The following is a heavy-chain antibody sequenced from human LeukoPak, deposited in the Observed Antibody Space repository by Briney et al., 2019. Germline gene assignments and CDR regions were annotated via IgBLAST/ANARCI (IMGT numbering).Heavy chain of an antibody. CDR2: ISYDGSNK. CDR3: ARAEYYYYGMDV. Sequence: PGRSLRLSCAASGFTFSSYGMHWVRQAPGKGLEWVAVISYDGSNKYYADSVKGRFTISRDNAKNSLYLQMNSLRAEDTAVYYCARAEYYYYGMDVWGQGTTVTVSS. CDR1: GFTFSSYG. J-gene: IGHJ6*02. V-gene: IGHV3-30*03.